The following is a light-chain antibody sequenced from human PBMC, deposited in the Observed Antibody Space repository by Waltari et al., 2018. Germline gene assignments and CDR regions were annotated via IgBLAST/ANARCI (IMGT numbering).Light chain of an antibody. J-gene: IGLJ3*02. V-gene: IGLV2-23*01. Sequence: QSALAQPASVSGSPGQSVTISCTGAGSDVGISNVVSWYQQHPGKAPKLMIYEAYKRPSGVSNCFSGSKSGNAASLTISGLQMDDEAEYYCCTYAGSSTWVFGGGTKLTVL. CDR1: GSDVGISNV. CDR2: EAY. CDR3: CTYAGSSTWV.